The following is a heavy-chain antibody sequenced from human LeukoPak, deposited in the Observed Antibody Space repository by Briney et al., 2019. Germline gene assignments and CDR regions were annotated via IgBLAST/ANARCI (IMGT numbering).Heavy chain of an antibody. V-gene: IGHV2-5*02. J-gene: IGHJ4*02. CDR1: GFSLSTSGVG. CDR3: AHRYASGWFFDYFDL. Sequence: SGPTLVTPTQTLTLTCTFSGFSLSTSGVGVGWIRQPPGKALEWLALIYWDDDKRYNPSLQSRLTITKDTSRNKVVLTMTDLDPVDTATYYCAHRYASGWFFDYFDLWGQGTLVTVSS. CDR2: IYWDDDK. D-gene: IGHD6-19*01.